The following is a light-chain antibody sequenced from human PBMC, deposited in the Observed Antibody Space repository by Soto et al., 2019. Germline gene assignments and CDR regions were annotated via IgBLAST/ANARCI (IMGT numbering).Light chain of an antibody. CDR2: GAS. CDR3: QHDKNYWRT. J-gene: IGKJ1*01. CDR1: HVISTY. Sequence: DVQMTQSPSSLSASIGDRVTISFRTSHVISTYLNWYQQKPRKAPNLLIHGASSLESGVQSRLSGSGSGRDFTLTITSLQPEDFATYSCQHDKNYWRTFGQGNTVDIK. V-gene: IGKV1-39*01.